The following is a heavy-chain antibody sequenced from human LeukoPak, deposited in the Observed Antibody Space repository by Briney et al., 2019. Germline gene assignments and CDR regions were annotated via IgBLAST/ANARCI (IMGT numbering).Heavy chain of an antibody. CDR2: IRYDGSNK. D-gene: IGHD7-27*01. CDR3: AKDLTGAGDYYYYGMDV. V-gene: IGHV3-30*02. J-gene: IGHJ6*02. Sequence: GGSLRLSCAASGFTFSSYGMHWVRQAPGKGLEGVAFIRYDGSNKYYADSVKGRFTISRDNSKNTLYLQMNSLRAEDTAVYYCAKDLTGAGDYYYYGMDVWGQGTTVTVSS. CDR1: GFTFSSYG.